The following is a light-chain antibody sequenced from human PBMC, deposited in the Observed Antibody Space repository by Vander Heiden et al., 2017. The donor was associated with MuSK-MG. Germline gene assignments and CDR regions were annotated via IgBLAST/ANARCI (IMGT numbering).Light chain of an antibody. V-gene: IGKV4-1*01. J-gene: IGKJ1*01. CDR1: QSLLYSSNYKNY. CDR2: WAS. Sequence: DIVMTQSPDSLAVSLGEGATINCRSSQSLLYSSNYKNYLAWYQQKLGQPPKLLIYWASTRESGVPDRFSGSGSGTDFTLTISRLQAEDVAVYYCKQYYSTPQTFGQGTKVEIK. CDR3: KQYYSTPQT.